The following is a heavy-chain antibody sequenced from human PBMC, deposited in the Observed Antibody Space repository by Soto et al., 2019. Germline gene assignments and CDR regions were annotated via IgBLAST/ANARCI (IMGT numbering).Heavy chain of an antibody. CDR3: ARAPRGNYGYPSYFDY. D-gene: IGHD3-10*01. Sequence: SETLSLTCGVSGYSISSSNWWGWIRQPPGKGLEWIGYIYYSGTTYYNPSLKSRVTMSVDTSKNQFSLKLSSVTAADTAVYYCARAPRGNYGYPSYFDYWGQGTLVTVSS. V-gene: IGHV4-28*03. CDR2: IYYSGTT. J-gene: IGHJ4*02. CDR1: GYSISSSNW.